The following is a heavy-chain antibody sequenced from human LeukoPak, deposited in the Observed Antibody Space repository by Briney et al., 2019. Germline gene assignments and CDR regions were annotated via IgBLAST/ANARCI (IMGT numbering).Heavy chain of an antibody. CDR2: INFSSSYI. J-gene: IGHJ6*02. Sequence: GGSLRLSCAASGFTFSSYSMNWVRQAPGKGLEWVSCINFSSSYIYYADSVKGRFTVSRDNAKNSLYLQMNSLGAEDTAVYYCARESARGIYGLDAWGQGTTVTVSS. CDR1: GFTFSSYS. CDR3: ARESARGIYGLDA. D-gene: IGHD3-16*01. V-gene: IGHV3-21*01.